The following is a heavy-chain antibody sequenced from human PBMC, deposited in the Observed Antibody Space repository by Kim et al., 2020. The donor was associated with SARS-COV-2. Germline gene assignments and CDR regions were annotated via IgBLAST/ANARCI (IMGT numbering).Heavy chain of an antibody. CDR2: IYYSGST. Sequence: SETLSHTCTVSGGSISSYYWSWIRQPPGKGLEWIGYIYYSGSTNYNPSLKSRGTISVNTSKNQFSLKLSSVTAADTAVYYCAWAQGLAAAGTERYYYYYGMDVWGQGTTVTVSS. J-gene: IGHJ6*02. V-gene: IGHV4-59*01. CDR3: AWAQGLAAAGTERYYYYYGMDV. CDR1: GGSISSYY. D-gene: IGHD6-13*01.